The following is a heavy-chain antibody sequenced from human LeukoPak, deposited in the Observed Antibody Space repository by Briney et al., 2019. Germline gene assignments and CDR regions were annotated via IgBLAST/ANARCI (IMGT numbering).Heavy chain of an antibody. CDR2: ISAYNGNT. V-gene: IGHV1-18*01. Sequence: ASVTVSCKASGYTFTSYGISWVRQAPGQGLEWMGWISAYNGNTNYAQKLQGRVTMTTDTSTSTAYMELRSLRSDDTAVYYCARDEVAAAGTGIFDYWGQGTLVTVSS. J-gene: IGHJ4*02. CDR3: ARDEVAAAGTGIFDY. CDR1: GYTFTSYG. D-gene: IGHD6-13*01.